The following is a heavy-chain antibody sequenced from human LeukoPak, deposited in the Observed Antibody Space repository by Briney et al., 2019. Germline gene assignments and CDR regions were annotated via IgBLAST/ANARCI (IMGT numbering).Heavy chain of an antibody. CDR3: ARGPLRGVILGYYMDV. CDR2: MNPNSGNT. D-gene: IGHD3-10*01. V-gene: IGHV1-8*03. Sequence: ASVKVSCKASGYTFTSYDINGVRQATGQGLEWMGWMNPNSGNTGYAQKFQGRVTITRNTSISTAYMELSSLRSDDTAVYYCARGPLRGVILGYYMDVWGKGTTVTVSS. J-gene: IGHJ6*03. CDR1: GYTFTSYD.